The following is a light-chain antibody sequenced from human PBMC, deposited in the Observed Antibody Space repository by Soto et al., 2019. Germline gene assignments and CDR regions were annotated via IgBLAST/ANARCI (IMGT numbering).Light chain of an antibody. J-gene: IGLJ2*01. Sequence: QSVLTQPPSASGTPGQRVTISCSGSSSNIGNNHVYWYQQLPGTAPKLLIYRSNQRPSGVPDRFSGSRSGTSASLAISGLRSEDEADYHCAAWDGSLTGVICGGGTKLTVL. CDR2: RSN. CDR1: SSNIGNNH. CDR3: AAWDGSLTGVI. V-gene: IGLV1-47*01.